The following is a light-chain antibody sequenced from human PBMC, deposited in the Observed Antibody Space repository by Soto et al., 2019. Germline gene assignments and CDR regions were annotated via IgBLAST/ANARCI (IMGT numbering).Light chain of an antibody. CDR3: QHYGNSPPSVT. CDR1: QSISSDY. Sequence: EVVLTQSPDTLSLSPGERATLSCRASQSISSDYLVWYQQKPGQAPRLLIYGASSRATGIPVRFSGSGSGTDFTLTINRLEPEDSAVYYCQHYGNSPPSVTFGPGAKVDIK. CDR2: GAS. J-gene: IGKJ3*01. V-gene: IGKV3-20*01.